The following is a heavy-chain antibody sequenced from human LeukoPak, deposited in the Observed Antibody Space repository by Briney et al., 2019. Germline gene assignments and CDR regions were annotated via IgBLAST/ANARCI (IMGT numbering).Heavy chain of an antibody. CDR3: ASRYCSSTSCYNPHDAFDI. CDR1: GFTFSSYW. V-gene: IGHV3-7*01. D-gene: IGHD2-2*01. J-gene: IGHJ3*02. Sequence: PGGSLRLSCSASGFTFSSYWMSWVCQAPGKGLEWVANIKQDGSEKYYVDSVRGRFTISRDNAKNSLYLQMNSLRAEDTAVYYCASRYCSSTSCYNPHDAFDIWGQGTIVTVSS. CDR2: IKQDGSEK.